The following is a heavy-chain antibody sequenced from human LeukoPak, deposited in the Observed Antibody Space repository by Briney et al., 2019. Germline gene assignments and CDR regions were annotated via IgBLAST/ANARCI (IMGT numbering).Heavy chain of an antibody. J-gene: IGHJ4*02. D-gene: IGHD1-26*01. CDR1: GYNFTTYW. Sequence: GESLKISCKGSGYNFTTYWIGWVRQMPGKGLEWMGIIYPVDSKTRYSPSFQGQVTISADKSISTAYLQWSSLSDTDTAMYYCARRRDLYSGSYYPFDYWGQGTLVTVSS. CDR2: IYPVDSKT. V-gene: IGHV5-51*01. CDR3: ARRRDLYSGSYYPFDY.